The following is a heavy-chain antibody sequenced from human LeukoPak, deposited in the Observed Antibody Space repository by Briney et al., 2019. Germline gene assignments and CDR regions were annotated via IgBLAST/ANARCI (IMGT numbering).Heavy chain of an antibody. CDR3: ARGPGIAVAGPPDY. Sequence: GGSLRLSCVASGFTFSSYSMNWVRQAPGKGLEWVSSITSSSTYIYYADSVKGRFTISRDNAKNSLYLQMNSLRAEDTAVYYCARGPGIAVAGPPDYWGQGTLVTVSS. J-gene: IGHJ4*02. D-gene: IGHD6-19*01. V-gene: IGHV3-21*01. CDR2: ITSSSTYI. CDR1: GFTFSSYS.